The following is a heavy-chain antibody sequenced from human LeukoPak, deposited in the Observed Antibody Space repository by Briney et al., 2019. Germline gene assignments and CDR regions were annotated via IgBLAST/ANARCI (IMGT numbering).Heavy chain of an antibody. CDR3: ARAIPEYCSSTSCYGWFDP. Sequence: ASVKASCKASGYTFTGYYMHRVRQAPGQGLEWIGWINPISGGTNYAQKFQGRVTMTRDTSISTAYMELSRLRSDDTAVYYCARAIPEYCSSTSCYGWFDPWGQGTLVTVSS. CDR1: GYTFTGYY. D-gene: IGHD2-2*01. J-gene: IGHJ5*02. CDR2: INPISGGT. V-gene: IGHV1-2*02.